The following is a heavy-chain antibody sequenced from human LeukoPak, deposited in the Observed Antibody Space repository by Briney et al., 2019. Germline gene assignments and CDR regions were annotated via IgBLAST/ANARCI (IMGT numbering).Heavy chain of an antibody. CDR3: ARDQDYGDYNGHDY. D-gene: IGHD4-17*01. Sequence: GGSLRLSCAASGFTFSSYSMNWVRQAPGKGLEWVSSISSSSYIYYADSVKGRFTISRDNAKNSLYLQMNSLRAEDTAVYYCARDQDYGDYNGHDYWSQGTLVTVSS. CDR2: ISSSSYI. J-gene: IGHJ4*02. V-gene: IGHV3-21*01. CDR1: GFTFSSYS.